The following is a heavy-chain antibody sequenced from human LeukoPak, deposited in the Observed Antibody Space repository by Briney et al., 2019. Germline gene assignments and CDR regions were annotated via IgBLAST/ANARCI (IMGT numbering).Heavy chain of an antibody. D-gene: IGHD6-13*01. Sequence: SETLSLTCTVSGGSISSYYWSWIRQPPGKGLEWIGYIYYSGSTNYNPSLKSRVTISVDTSKNQFSLKLSSVTAADTAVYYCARDGSIWYGIDYWGQGTLVTVSS. V-gene: IGHV4-59*12. CDR2: IYYSGST. J-gene: IGHJ4*02. CDR3: ARDGSIWYGIDY. CDR1: GGSISSYY.